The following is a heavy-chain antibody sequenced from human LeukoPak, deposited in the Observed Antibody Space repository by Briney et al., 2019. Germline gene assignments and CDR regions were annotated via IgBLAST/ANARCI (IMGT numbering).Heavy chain of an antibody. V-gene: IGHV4-31*03. CDR2: IYYSGST. D-gene: IGHD4-17*01. Sequence: TLSLTCTVSGGSISSGGYYWSWIRQHPGKGLEWIGYIYYSGSTYYNPSLKSRVTISVDTSKNQFSLKLSSVTAADTAVYYCATYYGDYDEYFQHWGQGTLVTVSS. CDR1: GGSISSGGYY. J-gene: IGHJ1*01. CDR3: ATYYGDYDEYFQH.